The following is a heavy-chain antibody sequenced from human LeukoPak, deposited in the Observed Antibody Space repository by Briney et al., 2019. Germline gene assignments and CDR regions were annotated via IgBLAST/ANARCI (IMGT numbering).Heavy chain of an antibody. D-gene: IGHD3-3*01. J-gene: IGHJ4*02. CDR2: IYYSGST. Sequence: PSETLSLTCTVSGGSISSYYWSWIRQPPGKGLEWIGYIYYSGSTNYNPSLKSRVTISVDTSKNQFSLKLSSVTAADTAIYYCARDEVGGYYFEWGQGNLVNVSS. V-gene: IGHV4-59*01. CDR1: GGSISSYY. CDR3: ARDEVGGYYFE.